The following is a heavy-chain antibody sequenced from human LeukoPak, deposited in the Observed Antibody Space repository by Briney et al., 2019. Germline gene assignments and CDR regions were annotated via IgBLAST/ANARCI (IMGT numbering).Heavy chain of an antibody. J-gene: IGHJ4*02. D-gene: IGHD3-22*01. CDR3: AREQYYYDSSGCVDY. V-gene: IGHV3-48*03. CDR2: ISSSGSTI. Sequence: GGSLRLSCAASGFTFSSYEMNWVRQAPGKGLEWVSYISSSGSTIYYADSVKGRFTISRDNAKNSLYLQMNSLRTEDTAVYYCAREQYYYDSSGCVDYWGQGTLVTVSS. CDR1: GFTFSSYE.